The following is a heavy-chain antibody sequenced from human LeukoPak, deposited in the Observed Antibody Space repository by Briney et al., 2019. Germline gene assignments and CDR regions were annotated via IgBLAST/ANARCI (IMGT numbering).Heavy chain of an antibody. Sequence: SETLSLTCTVSGGSLSSGPYYWSWIRQPPGKGLEWIGNMYYSGSTNYNPSLKSRVTISVDTSNNEVSLKLSSVTAADTAVYYCARHGYCSGGSCYWDYWGQGTLVTVSS. D-gene: IGHD2-15*01. CDR1: GGSLSSGPYY. CDR3: ARHGYCSGGSCYWDY. CDR2: MYYSGST. V-gene: IGHV4-61*01. J-gene: IGHJ4*02.